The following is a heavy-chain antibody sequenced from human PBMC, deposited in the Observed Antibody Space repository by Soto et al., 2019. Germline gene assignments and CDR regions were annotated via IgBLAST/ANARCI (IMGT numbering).Heavy chain of an antibody. CDR2: IYYSGST. Sequence: SETLSLTCTVSGGSISSGGYYWSWIRQHPGKGLEWIGYIYYSGSTYYNPSLKSRVTISVDTSKNQFSLKLSSVTAEDTAVYYCATSYGNAWYTYWGQGTQVTVSS. CDR1: GGSISSGGYY. D-gene: IGHD6-13*01. CDR3: ATSYGNAWYTY. V-gene: IGHV4-31*03. J-gene: IGHJ4*02.